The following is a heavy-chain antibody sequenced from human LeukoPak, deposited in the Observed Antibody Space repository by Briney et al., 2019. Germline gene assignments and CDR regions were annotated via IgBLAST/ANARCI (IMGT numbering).Heavy chain of an antibody. J-gene: IGHJ3*02. CDR2: IYYSGST. V-gene: IGHV4-39*07. CDR3: ARGPRYYDFWSGYWAFDI. Sequence: PSETLSLTCTVSGGSISSSSYYWGWIRQPPGKGLEWIGSIYYSGSTYYNPSLKSRVTISVDTSKNQFSLKLSSVTAADTAVYYCARGPRYYDFWSGYWAFDIWGQGTMVTVSS. D-gene: IGHD3-3*01. CDR1: GGSISSSSYY.